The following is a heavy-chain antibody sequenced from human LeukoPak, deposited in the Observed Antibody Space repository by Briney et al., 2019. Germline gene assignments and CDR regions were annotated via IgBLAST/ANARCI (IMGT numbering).Heavy chain of an antibody. V-gene: IGHV4-31*03. CDR2: IYYSGST. CDR1: GGSISSGGYY. CDR3: ARGANWGSPIDY. D-gene: IGHD7-27*01. Sequence: SETLSLTCTVSGGSISSGGYYWSWIRQHPGKGLEWIGYIYYSGSTYYNPSLKSRVTISVDTSKNQFSLKLSSVTAADTAVYYCARGANWGSPIDYWGQGTLVTVSS. J-gene: IGHJ4*02.